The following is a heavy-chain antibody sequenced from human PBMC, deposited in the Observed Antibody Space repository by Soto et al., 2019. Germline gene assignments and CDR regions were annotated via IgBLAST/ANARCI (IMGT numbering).Heavy chain of an antibody. V-gene: IGHV1-69*13. D-gene: IGHD3-3*01. J-gene: IGHJ6*02. CDR3: ARDDDYDFWSGYYGFYYYYYGMDV. CDR2: IIPIFGTA. Sequence: GASVKVSCKASGGTFSSYAISWVRQAPGQGLEWMGGIIPIFGTANYAQKFQGRVTITADESTSTAYMELNSLRDEDTAVYYCARDDDYDFWSGYYGFYYYYYGMDVWGQGTTVTVSS. CDR1: GGTFSSYA.